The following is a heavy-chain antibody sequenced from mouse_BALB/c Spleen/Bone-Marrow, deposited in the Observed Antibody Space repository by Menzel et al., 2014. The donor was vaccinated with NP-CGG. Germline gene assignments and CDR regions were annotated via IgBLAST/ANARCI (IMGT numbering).Heavy chain of an antibody. D-gene: IGHD2-4*01. V-gene: IGHV2-6-7*01. CDR3: ARDSFLITRALDY. Sequence: VKLVESGPGLVAPSQSLSITCTVSGFSLTGYGVSWVRQPPGEGLEWLGMIWGDGSTDYNSALKSRLSITKDNSKSQVFLKMSSLQTDDTARYYCARDSFLITRALDYWGQGTSVTVSS. CDR1: GFSLTGYG. CDR2: IWGDGST. J-gene: IGHJ4*01.